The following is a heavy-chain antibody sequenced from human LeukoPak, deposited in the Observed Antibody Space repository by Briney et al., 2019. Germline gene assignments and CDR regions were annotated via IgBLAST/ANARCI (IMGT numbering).Heavy chain of an antibody. CDR2: IYTSGST. CDR1: GDSISSYY. CDR3: AREYYDYVWGSYRWNYYYYYMDV. Sequence: SETLSLTCTVSGDSISSYYWSWIRQPAGKGLEWIGRIYTSGSTNYNPSLKSRVTMSVDTSKNQFSLKLSSVTAADTAVYYCAREYYDYVWGSYRWNYYYYYMDVWGKGTTVTISS. J-gene: IGHJ6*03. D-gene: IGHD3-16*02. V-gene: IGHV4-4*07.